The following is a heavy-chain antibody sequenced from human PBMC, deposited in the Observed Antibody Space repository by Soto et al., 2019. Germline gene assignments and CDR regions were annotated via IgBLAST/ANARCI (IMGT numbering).Heavy chain of an antibody. CDR1: GGSFSGYY. CDR3: AGREVAAATRFDY. D-gene: IGHD2-15*01. CDR2: INHSGST. J-gene: IGHJ4*02. V-gene: IGHV4-34*01. Sequence: QVQLQQWGAGLLKPSETLSLTCAVYGGSFSGYYWSWIRQPPGKGLEWIGEINHSGSTNYNPSLMSRVTISVDTSKNQFSMKLSSVTAADTAVYDCAGREVAAATRFDYWGQGTLVTVSS.